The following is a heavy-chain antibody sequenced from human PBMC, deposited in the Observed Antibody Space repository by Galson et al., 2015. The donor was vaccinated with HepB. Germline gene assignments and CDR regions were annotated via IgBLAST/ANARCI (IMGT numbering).Heavy chain of an antibody. V-gene: IGHV3-30*02. CDR1: GFTFSSYG. CDR3: AKMKREGRSSWYASDI. CDR2: IRYDGSNK. J-gene: IGHJ3*02. Sequence: SLRLSCAASGFTFSSYGMHWVRQAPGKGLEWVAFIRYDGSNKYYADSVKGRFTISRDNSKNTLYLQMNSLRAEDTAVYYCAKMKREGRSSWYASDIWGQGTMVTVSS. D-gene: IGHD6-13*01.